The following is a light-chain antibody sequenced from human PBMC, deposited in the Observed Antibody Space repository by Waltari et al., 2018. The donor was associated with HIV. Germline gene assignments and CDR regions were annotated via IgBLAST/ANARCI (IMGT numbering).Light chain of an antibody. CDR1: SPNLGSNY. J-gene: IGLJ1*01. Sequence: QSVLTQPPSASGTPGQRVTISCSGSSPNLGSNYVYWYQQLPGAAPKLLIYTNNQRPSGVPDRFSGSKSGTSASLAITGLRSEDEADYYCATWDDSLSGYVFGTGTKVTVL. V-gene: IGLV1-47*01. CDR3: ATWDDSLSGYV. CDR2: TNN.